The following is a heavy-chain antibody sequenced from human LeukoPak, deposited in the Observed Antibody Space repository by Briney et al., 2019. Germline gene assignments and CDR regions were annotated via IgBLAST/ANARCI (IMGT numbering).Heavy chain of an antibody. D-gene: IGHD3-22*01. V-gene: IGHV3-21*01. J-gene: IGHJ4*02. CDR2: ISSSSSHI. Sequence: PGGSLRLSCAASGFSFSSYEMNWVRQAPGKGLEWVSSISSSSSHIYYADSVKGRFTISRDNAKNSLYLQMNSLRAEDTAGYYCARTYYYDSIGSNTDYWGQGTLVTVSS. CDR3: ARTYYYDSIGSNTDY. CDR1: GFSFSSYE.